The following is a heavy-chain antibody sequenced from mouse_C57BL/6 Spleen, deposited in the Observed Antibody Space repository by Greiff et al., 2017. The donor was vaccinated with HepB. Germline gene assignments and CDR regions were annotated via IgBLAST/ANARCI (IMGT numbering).Heavy chain of an antibody. CDR2: IHPNSGST. CDR1: GYTFTSYW. D-gene: IGHD2-5*01. Sequence: VQLQQPGAELVKPGASVKLSCKASGYTFTSYWMHWVKPRPGQGLEWIGMIHPNSGSTNYNEKFKSKATLTVDKSSSTAYMQLSSLTSEDSAVYYCAKPLYSNYDMDYWGQGTSVTVSS. V-gene: IGHV1-64*01. J-gene: IGHJ4*01. CDR3: AKPLYSNYDMDY.